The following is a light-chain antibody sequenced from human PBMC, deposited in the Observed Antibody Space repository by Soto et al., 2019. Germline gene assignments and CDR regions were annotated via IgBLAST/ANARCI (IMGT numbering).Light chain of an antibody. CDR2: DVS. J-gene: IGLJ1*01. CDR1: SSDVGGYNY. CDR3: CSYAGNYIYV. V-gene: IGLV2-11*01. Sequence: QSAPTQPASVSGSPGQSITISCTGTSSDVGGYNYVSWYQQHPGKAPKVMIFDVSKRPSGVPDRFSGSKSGNTASLTISGLQADDEADYYCCSYAGNYIYVFGTGTKLTVL.